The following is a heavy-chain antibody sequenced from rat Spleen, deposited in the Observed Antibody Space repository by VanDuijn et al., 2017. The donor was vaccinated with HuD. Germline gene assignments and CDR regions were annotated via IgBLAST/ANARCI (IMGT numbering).Heavy chain of an antibody. CDR1: GFTFSNYG. Sequence: EVQLVESDGGLVQPGRSLKLSCAASGFTFSNYGMAWVRQAPTKGLEWVASISTGGSSTYYGDSVKGRFTISRDNAKSTLYLQMNSLRSEDTATYYCAREFAYWGQGTLVTVSS. V-gene: IGHV5-29*01. CDR2: ISTGGSST. CDR3: AREFAY. J-gene: IGHJ3*01.